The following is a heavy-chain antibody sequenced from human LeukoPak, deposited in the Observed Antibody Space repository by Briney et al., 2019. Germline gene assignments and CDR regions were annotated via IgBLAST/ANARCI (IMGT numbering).Heavy chain of an antibody. V-gene: IGHV4-4*07. CDR2: IYTSGST. Sequence: SETLSLTCTVSGDSISSYYWSWIRQPAGKGLEWIGRIYTSGSTNYNPSLKSRVTMSVDTSKNQFSLKLSSVTAADTAVYYCARELKAADSQRYYFDYWGQGTLVTVSS. D-gene: IGHD6-13*01. CDR1: GDSISSYY. J-gene: IGHJ4*02. CDR3: ARELKAADSQRYYFDY.